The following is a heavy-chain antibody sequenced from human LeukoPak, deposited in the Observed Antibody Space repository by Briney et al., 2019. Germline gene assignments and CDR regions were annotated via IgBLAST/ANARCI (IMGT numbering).Heavy chain of an antibody. CDR1: GFTFSSYE. J-gene: IGHJ3*02. Sequence: GGSLRLSCAASGFTFSSYEMSWVRQAPGKGLEWVSYISSSVSTIYYADSVKGRFTIPRDNAKTTLYLQINSLRAEDTAVYHCARCLQPLAAFDIWGQGTMVTVSS. CDR2: ISSSVSTI. CDR3: ARCLQPLAAFDI. V-gene: IGHV3-48*03. D-gene: IGHD5/OR15-5a*01.